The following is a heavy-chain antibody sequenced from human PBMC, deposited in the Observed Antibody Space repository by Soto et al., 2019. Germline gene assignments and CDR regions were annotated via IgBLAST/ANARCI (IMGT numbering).Heavy chain of an antibody. CDR1: GGSVSSGGYY. V-gene: IGHV4-61*08. CDR3: ARDRWFAR. J-gene: IGHJ5*02. Sequence: QVQLQESGPGLVKPSETLFLTCTVSGGSVSSGGYYWSWIRQPPGKGLEWIAYIYDSGSTSYNPSLKSRVTISVDTSKNQFSLKLSSVTAADTAVYYCARDRWFARWGQGTLVTVSS. CDR2: IYDSGST.